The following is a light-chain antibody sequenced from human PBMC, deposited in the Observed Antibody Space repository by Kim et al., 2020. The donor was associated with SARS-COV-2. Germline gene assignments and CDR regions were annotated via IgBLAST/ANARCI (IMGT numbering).Light chain of an antibody. CDR1: RSNIGNNP. CDR2: DND. CDR3: ATWDSSLSVGV. J-gene: IGLJ3*02. Sequence: QSVLTQPPSVSAAPGQKVTISCSGSRSNIGNNPVSWYQQFPGTAPRLITYDNDKRPSGIPDRFSSSKSGTSATLGITGLRTGDEADYYCATWDSSLSVGVFGGGTQLTV. V-gene: IGLV1-51*01.